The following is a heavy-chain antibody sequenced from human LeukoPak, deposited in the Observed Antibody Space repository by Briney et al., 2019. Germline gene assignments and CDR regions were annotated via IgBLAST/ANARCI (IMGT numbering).Heavy chain of an antibody. CDR3: ARGGDYYDSSGYYYAAFDI. D-gene: IGHD3-22*01. CDR1: GFTLSSYE. V-gene: IGHV3-23*01. J-gene: IGHJ3*02. CDR2: IDYDGGSG. Sequence: GGSLRLSCTVSGFTLSSYEMSWIRQAPGKGLEWVSSIDYDGGSGHYADSVKGRFTISRDNSNNRLYLQMSGLTAADTAVYYCARGGDYYDSSGYYYAAFDIWGQGTMVTVSS.